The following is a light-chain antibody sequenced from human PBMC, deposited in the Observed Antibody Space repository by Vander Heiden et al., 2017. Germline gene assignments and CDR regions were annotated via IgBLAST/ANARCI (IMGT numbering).Light chain of an antibody. CDR1: NMGSEA. CDR3: QVWDSSSDHYV. V-gene: IGLV3-12*02. Sequence: SHALTPPDPVSVAPAQMARITGGENNMGSEAVHRFQQKPGQDPVLVIYRDSNRPSGIPERFSGSNPGNTATLTISRIEAGDEADHCCQVWDSSSDHYVFGTGTKVTIL. CDR2: RDS. J-gene: IGLJ1*01.